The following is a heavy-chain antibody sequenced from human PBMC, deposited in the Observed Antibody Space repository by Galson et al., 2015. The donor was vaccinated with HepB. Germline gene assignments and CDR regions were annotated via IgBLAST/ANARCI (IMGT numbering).Heavy chain of an antibody. CDR2: INTNTGNP. CDR3: AREFIAAADDWFDP. V-gene: IGHV7-4-1*02. D-gene: IGHD6-13*01. Sequence: SVKVSCKASGYTFTNYAMNWVRQAPGQGLEWMGWINTNTGNPTYAQGFTGRFVFSLDTSVSTAYLQISSLKAEDTAVYYCAREFIAAADDWFDPWGQGTLVTASS. CDR1: GYTFTNYA. J-gene: IGHJ5*02.